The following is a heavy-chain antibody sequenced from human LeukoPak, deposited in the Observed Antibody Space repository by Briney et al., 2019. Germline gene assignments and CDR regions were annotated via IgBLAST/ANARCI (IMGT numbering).Heavy chain of an antibody. Sequence: PGGSLRLSCTASGFTFSNSGMHWVRQAPGKGLEWVAFIRYDGSNEFYVDSVKGRFTISRDNSMNTLYLQMNSLRVEDTAVYYCARGDRGTAAGNNWFNPWGQGTLVTASS. J-gene: IGHJ5*02. CDR3: ARGDRGTAAGNNWFNP. D-gene: IGHD6-13*01. CDR2: IRYDGSNE. V-gene: IGHV3-30*02. CDR1: GFTFSNSG.